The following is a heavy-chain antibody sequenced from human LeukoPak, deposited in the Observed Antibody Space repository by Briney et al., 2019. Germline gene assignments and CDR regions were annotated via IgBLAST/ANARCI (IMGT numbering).Heavy chain of an antibody. J-gene: IGHJ6*03. CDR1: GYTFTGYY. V-gene: IGHV1-2*02. CDR2: INPNSGGT. Sequence: ASVKVSCKASGYTFTGYYMHWVRQAPGQGLEWMGWINPNSGGTNYAQKFQGRVTMTRDTSISTAYMELRSLRSDDTAVYYCARARDDYGGNGFSYYYYYMDVWGKGTTVTVSS. CDR3: ARARDDYGGNGFSYYYYYMDV. D-gene: IGHD4-23*01.